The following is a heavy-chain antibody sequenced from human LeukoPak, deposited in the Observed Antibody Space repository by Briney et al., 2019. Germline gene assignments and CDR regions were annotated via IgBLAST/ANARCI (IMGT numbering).Heavy chain of an antibody. D-gene: IGHD2-2*01. Sequence: SETLSLTCTVSGGSISSYYWSWIRQPAGKGLEWIGRIDTSGSTNYNPSLKSRVTMSVDTSKNQFSLKLSSVTAADTAVYYCARVVPAASRRFGWFDPWGQGTLVTVSS. CDR2: IDTSGST. J-gene: IGHJ5*02. CDR3: ARVVPAASRRFGWFDP. V-gene: IGHV4-4*07. CDR1: GGSISSYY.